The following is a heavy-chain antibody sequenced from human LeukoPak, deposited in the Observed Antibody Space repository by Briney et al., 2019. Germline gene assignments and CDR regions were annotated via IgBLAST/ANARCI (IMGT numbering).Heavy chain of an antibody. V-gene: IGHV4-34*01. CDR2: INQSGST. J-gene: IGHJ4*02. Sequence: PSETLSLTCAVYGGSFRGYYWSWIREPPGKGLEWIGEINQSGSTNYNPSLKSRVTISVDTSKNQFSLKLSSVTAADTAVYYCARSLGSSGIIGYWGQGTLVTVSS. CDR1: GGSFRGYY. D-gene: IGHD1-26*01. CDR3: ARSLGSSGIIGY.